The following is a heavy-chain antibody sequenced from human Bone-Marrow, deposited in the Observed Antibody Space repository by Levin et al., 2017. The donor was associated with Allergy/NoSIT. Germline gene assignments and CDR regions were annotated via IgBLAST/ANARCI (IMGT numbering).Heavy chain of an antibody. CDR2: ISGSGGST. V-gene: IGHV3-23*01. Sequence: RAGGSLRLSCAASGFTFSSYAMSWVRQAPGKGLEWVSAISGSGGSTYYADSVKGRFTISRDNSKNTLYLQMNSLRAEDTAVYYCAKVRKDTLWYFDLWGRGTLVTVSS. D-gene: IGHD5-18*01. CDR1: GFTFSSYA. CDR3: AKVRKDTLWYFDL. J-gene: IGHJ2*01.